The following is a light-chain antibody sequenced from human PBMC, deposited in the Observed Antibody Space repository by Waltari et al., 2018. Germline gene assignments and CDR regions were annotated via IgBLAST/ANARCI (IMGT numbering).Light chain of an antibody. Sequence: QSALTQPPSASGSPGQSVTISCSGTNSAIGTYNYVSWFQQHPGRAPNLFIYEVNKRPSGVPDRFSGSKSDNRASLTVSGLQADDEAVYHCSSYAGSNTLVFGGGTKLTVL. J-gene: IGLJ2*01. CDR2: EVN. V-gene: IGLV2-8*01. CDR1: NSAIGTYNY. CDR3: SSYAGSNTLV.